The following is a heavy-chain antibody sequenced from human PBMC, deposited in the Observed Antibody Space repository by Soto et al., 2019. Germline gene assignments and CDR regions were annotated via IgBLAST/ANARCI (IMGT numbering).Heavy chain of an antibody. CDR2: IKSRAAGGTT. J-gene: IGHJ4*02. CDR1: GLTFSRAW. D-gene: IGHD3-22*01. CDR3: TAHLPGGYSDYFDY. Sequence: EVQLVESGGDLVKPGESLRLSCAVSGLTFSRAWMSWVRQAPGKGLEWVGRIKSRAAGGTTDYVAPVKGRFTISRDDSKSTVDLQMNSLTTEDTAVYFCTAHLPGGYSDYFDYWGQGTLVTVSS. V-gene: IGHV3-15*07.